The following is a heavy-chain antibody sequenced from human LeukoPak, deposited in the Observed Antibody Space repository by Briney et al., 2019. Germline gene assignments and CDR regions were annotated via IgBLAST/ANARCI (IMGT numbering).Heavy chain of an antibody. J-gene: IGHJ4*02. CDR1: GFTFSSHA. Sequence: GRFLRLSCAASGFTFSSHAMHWVRQAPGKGLEWVAFIYFDGSNKKYAESVKGRFTISRDNSKNTLYLQVDSLRAEDTAVYYCARVFSGSGSTGSFDYWGQGTLVTVSS. D-gene: IGHD3-3*01. V-gene: IGHV3-33*01. CDR3: ARVFSGSGSTGSFDY. CDR2: IYFDGSNK.